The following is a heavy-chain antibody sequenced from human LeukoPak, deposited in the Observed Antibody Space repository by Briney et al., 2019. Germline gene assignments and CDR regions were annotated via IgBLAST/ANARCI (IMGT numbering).Heavy chain of an antibody. CDR2: IRSNSDGGTI. D-gene: IGHD3-22*01. CDR3: ATDFYDST. V-gene: IGHV3-15*01. Sequence: GGSLRLSCVASGFPFSSYWMTWVRQAPGKGLEWVGRIRSNSDGGTIDYAAPVKGRFTLSRDDSKTTLYLQMNSLQTEDTAVYYCATDFYDSTWGQGTLVTVSS. J-gene: IGHJ5*02. CDR1: GFPFSSYW.